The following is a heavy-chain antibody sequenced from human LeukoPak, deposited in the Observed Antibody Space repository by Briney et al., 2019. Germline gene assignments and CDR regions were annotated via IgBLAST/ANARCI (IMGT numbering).Heavy chain of an antibody. J-gene: IGHJ4*02. CDR3: ARDIVVVPAALDY. CDR2: IKQDGSEK. D-gene: IGHD2-2*01. V-gene: IGHV3-7*03. Sequence: GGSLRLSCAASGFTFSSYWMSWVRQAPGKGLEWVANIKQDGSEKYYVDSVKGRFTISRDNAKNSLYVQMNSLRAEDTAVYYCARDIVVVPAALDYWGQGTLVTVSS. CDR1: GFTFSSYW.